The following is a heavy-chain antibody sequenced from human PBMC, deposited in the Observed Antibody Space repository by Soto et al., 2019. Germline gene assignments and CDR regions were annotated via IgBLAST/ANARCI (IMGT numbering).Heavy chain of an antibody. V-gene: IGHV4-59*01. CDR1: GGYISSYY. J-gene: IGHJ4*02. D-gene: IGHD2-21*01. CDR3: TRGGDAYKNGH. CDR2: IHYSGST. Sequence: SETLSLTCTVSGGYISSYYCSWIRQPPGKGLEWIGFIHYSGSTNYNPSLKSRVTMSVDTSKNQFSLKLTSVNAADTAVYYCTRGGDAYKNGHWGQGTLVTVSS.